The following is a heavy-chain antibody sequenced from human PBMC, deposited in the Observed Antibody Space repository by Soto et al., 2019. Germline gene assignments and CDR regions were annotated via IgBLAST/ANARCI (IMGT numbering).Heavy chain of an antibody. CDR2: INSDGSST. D-gene: IGHD6-13*01. CDR3: ARAASDEYSSSWYYFYY. CDR1: GFTFSSYW. V-gene: IGHV3-74*01. J-gene: IGHJ4*02. Sequence: GGSLRLSCAASGFTFSSYWMHWVRQAPGKGLVWVSRINSDGSSTSYADSVKGRFTISRDNAKNTLYLQMNSLRAEDTAVYFCARAASDEYSSSWYYFYYWGQGTLVTVSS.